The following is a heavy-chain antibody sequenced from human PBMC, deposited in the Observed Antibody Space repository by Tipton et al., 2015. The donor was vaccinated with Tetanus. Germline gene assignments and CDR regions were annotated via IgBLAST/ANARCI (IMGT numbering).Heavy chain of an antibody. CDR2: FNSISSYM. J-gene: IGHJ4*02. Sequence: AVSGFTFSKKAMAWVRQAPGKGLEWVSSFNSISSYMNYADSVKGRFTISRENAKKSLYLQMNSLRAEDTAVYYCTRGTAMTAGIDYWGRGTLVTVSS. CDR3: TRGTAMTAGIDY. CDR1: GFTFSKKA. D-gene: IGHD5-18*01. V-gene: IGHV3-21*01.